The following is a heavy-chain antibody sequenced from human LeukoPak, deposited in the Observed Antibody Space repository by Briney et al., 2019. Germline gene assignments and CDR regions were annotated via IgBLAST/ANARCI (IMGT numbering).Heavy chain of an antibody. CDR2: ISYDGSNK. D-gene: IGHD6-6*01. Sequence: GGSLRLSCAASGFTFDDHAMIWVRQVPGKGLEWVAVISYDGSNKYYADSVKGRFTISRDNSKNTLYLQMNSLRAEDTAVYYCARGSSFGSSSYKFDYWGQGTLVTVSS. CDR1: GFTFDDHA. CDR3: ARGSSFGSSSYKFDY. V-gene: IGHV3-30-3*01. J-gene: IGHJ4*02.